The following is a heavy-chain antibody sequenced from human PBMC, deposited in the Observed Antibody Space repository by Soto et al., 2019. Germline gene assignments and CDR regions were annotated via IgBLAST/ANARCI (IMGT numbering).Heavy chain of an antibody. J-gene: IGHJ5*02. Sequence: QVQLQQWGAGLLKPSETLSLTCAVYGGSLSNSHWSWIRQPPGKGLEWIGEINDSGSTNYNPSLKSRVTISIDTSKTQFSLKLNSLTAADTAVYYCSRSLVAWGQGTLVTVSS. CDR3: SRSLVA. D-gene: IGHD2-8*02. CDR1: GGSLSNSH. CDR2: INDSGST. V-gene: IGHV4-34*01.